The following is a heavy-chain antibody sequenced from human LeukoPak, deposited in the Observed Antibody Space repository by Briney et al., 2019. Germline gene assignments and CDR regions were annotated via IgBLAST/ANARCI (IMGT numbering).Heavy chain of an antibody. J-gene: IGHJ4*02. Sequence: SVKVSCKASGGTFSSYAISWVRQAPGQGLEWMGRIIPILGIANYAQKFQGRVTITADKSTSTAYMELSSLRSEDTAVYYCARDHLMSLIPPRGPWLVCPDYWGQGTLVTVSS. CDR2: IIPILGIA. CDR3: ARDHLMSLIPPRGPWLVCPDY. V-gene: IGHV1-69*04. CDR1: GGTFSSYA. D-gene: IGHD6-19*01.